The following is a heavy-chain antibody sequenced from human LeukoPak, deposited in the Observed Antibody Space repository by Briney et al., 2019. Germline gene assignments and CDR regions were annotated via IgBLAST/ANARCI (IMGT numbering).Heavy chain of an antibody. CDR1: SGSISSYY. Sequence: SETLSLTCTVSSGSISSYYWSWIRQPPGKGLEWIGYIYYSGSTNYNPSLKSRVTISVDTSKNQFSLKLSSVTAADTAVYYCARGSSEHSTLWGQGTLVTVSS. V-gene: IGHV4-59*01. CDR3: ARGSSEHSTL. D-gene: IGHD3-10*01. J-gene: IGHJ4*02. CDR2: IYYSGST.